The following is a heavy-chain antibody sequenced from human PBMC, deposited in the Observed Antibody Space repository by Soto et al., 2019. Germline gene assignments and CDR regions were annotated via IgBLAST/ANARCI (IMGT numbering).Heavy chain of an antibody. J-gene: IGHJ6*03. V-gene: IGHV3-23*01. Sequence: GGSLRLSCAASGFTFSSYAMSWVRQAPGKGLEWVSAISGSGGSTYYADSVKGRFTISRDNSKNTLYLQMNSLRAEDTAVYCCAKDRPGGYCTNGVCYYYYYYYMDVWGKGTTVTVSS. D-gene: IGHD2-8*01. CDR3: AKDRPGGYCTNGVCYYYYYYYMDV. CDR1: GFTFSSYA. CDR2: ISGSGGST.